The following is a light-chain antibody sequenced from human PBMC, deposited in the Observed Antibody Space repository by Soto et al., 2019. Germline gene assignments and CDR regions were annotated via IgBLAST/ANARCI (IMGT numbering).Light chain of an antibody. CDR1: SSNIGNNY. CDR3: GTWDSSLSDGG. J-gene: IGLJ1*01. CDR2: DNN. Sequence: QTVSTHAPCVSSAPGHMVTISCSGSSSNIGNNYVSWYQQLPGTAPKLLIYDNNKRPSGIPDRFPGSKSGTSATLGITGLQTGDEADYYCGTWDSSLSDGGFGTGTKVTVL. V-gene: IGLV1-51*01.